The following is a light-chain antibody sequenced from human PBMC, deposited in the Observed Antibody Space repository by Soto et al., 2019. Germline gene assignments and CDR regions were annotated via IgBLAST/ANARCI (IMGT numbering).Light chain of an antibody. CDR3: ASWDDRLNGVI. V-gene: IGLV1-44*01. CDR2: DNN. Sequence: QSVLTQPPSASGTPGQRVTISCSGSNSNIGSNTVNWYQQLPGTAPKLLIYDNNKRPSGVPGRFSDSKSGTSASLAIGGLQSEDEADYYCASWDDRLNGVIFGGGTKLTVL. CDR1: NSNIGSNT. J-gene: IGLJ2*01.